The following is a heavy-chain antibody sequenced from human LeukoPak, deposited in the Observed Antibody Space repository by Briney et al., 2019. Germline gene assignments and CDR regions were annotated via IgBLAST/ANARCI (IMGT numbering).Heavy chain of an antibody. CDR1: GDTFSMYT. CDR3: ARDLDCGGDCYNGMDV. J-gene: IGHJ6*02. V-gene: IGHV1-69*04. D-gene: IGHD2-21*02. Sequence: ASVKVSCKASGDTFSMYTFSWVRQAPGQGLEWMGRIIPIPDIANYPQKFQGRVTITADILTSTTYMELSSLRSEDTAVYYCARDLDCGGDCYNGMDVWGQGTTVTVSS. CDR2: IIPIPDIA.